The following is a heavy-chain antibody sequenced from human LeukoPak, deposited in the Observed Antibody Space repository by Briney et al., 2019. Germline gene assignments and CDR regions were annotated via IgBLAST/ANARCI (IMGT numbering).Heavy chain of an antibody. CDR1: GYTFTGYY. D-gene: IGHD6-19*01. V-gene: IGHV1-2*06. J-gene: IGHJ4*02. CDR2: IDPNSGGT. Sequence: ASVKVSCKASGYTFTGYYMHWVRQAPGQGLEWMGRIDPNSGGTNYAQKFQGRVTMTRDTSISTAYMELSRLRSDDTAVYYCARTGIAVAGTVYWGQGTLVTVSS. CDR3: ARTGIAVAGTVY.